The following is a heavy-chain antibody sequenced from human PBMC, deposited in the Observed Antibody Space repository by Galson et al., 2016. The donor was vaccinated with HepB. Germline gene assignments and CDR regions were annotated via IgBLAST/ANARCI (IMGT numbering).Heavy chain of an antibody. CDR1: GYSFTSYY. D-gene: IGHD6-13*01. Sequence: SVKVSCKASGYSFTSYYVHWVRQAPGQGLEWMGIINPSGGGPTYAQNFRDRVTMTRDTSTSTVYMELSSLTSHDTAVYYCARVSSSTWHYFYYGMDVWGQGTTVTVSS. V-gene: IGHV1-46*01. CDR2: INPSGGGP. J-gene: IGHJ6*02. CDR3: ARVSSSTWHYFYYGMDV.